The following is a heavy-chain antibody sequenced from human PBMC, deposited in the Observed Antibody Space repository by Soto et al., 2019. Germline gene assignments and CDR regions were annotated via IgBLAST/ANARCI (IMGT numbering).Heavy chain of an antibody. Sequence: EVQLVESGGGLIQPGGSLRLSCAASGFTVSSNYMSWVRQAPGKGLEWVSVIYSGGSTYYADSVKGRFTISRDNSKNTVYLQMNSLRAEDTAVYYCARDQCSDCRGDGMDVWGQGTTVTVSS. D-gene: IGHD6-19*01. J-gene: IGHJ6*02. CDR1: GFTVSSNY. CDR2: IYSGGST. V-gene: IGHV3-53*01. CDR3: ARDQCSDCRGDGMDV.